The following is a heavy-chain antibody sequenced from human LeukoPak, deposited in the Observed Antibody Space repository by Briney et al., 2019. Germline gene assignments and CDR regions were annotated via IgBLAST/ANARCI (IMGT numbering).Heavy chain of an antibody. V-gene: IGHV4-34*01. CDR2: INHSGST. D-gene: IGHD3-10*01. Sequence: SETLSLTCAVYGGSFGGYYWSWIRQPPGKGLEWIGEINHSGSTNYNPSLKSRVTISVDTSKNQFSLKLSSVTAADTAVYYCARGRYYYGSGSYYYFDYWGQGTLVTVSS. CDR3: ARGRYYYGSGSYYYFDY. J-gene: IGHJ4*02. CDR1: GGSFGGYY.